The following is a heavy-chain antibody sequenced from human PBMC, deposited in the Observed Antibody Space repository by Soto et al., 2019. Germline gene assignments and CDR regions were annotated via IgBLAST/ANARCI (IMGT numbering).Heavy chain of an antibody. CDR1: GGSISSGDYY. V-gene: IGHV4-30-4*01. D-gene: IGHD3-3*01. CDR3: AREDFGIDDYYYYGMDV. Sequence: SETLSLTCTVSGGSISSGDYYWSWIRQPPGKGLEWIGYIYYSGSTYYNPSLKSRVTISVDTSKNQFSLKLSSVTAADTAVYYCAREDFGIDDYYYYGMDVRGQGTTVTVSS. CDR2: IYYSGST. J-gene: IGHJ6*02.